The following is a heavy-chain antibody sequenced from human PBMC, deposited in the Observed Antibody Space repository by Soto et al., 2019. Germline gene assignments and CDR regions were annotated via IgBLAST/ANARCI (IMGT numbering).Heavy chain of an antibody. CDR1: GGSFSGYY. CDR3: ARGRDGGAAI. V-gene: IGHV4-34*01. D-gene: IGHD4-17*01. CDR2: INPSGTT. J-gene: IGHJ4*02. Sequence: QVQLQQWGAGLLKPSETLSLTCAVYGGSFSGYYWSWIRQPPGKGLEWIGEINPSGTTNYTPSLKSRVTMSGDTPNNQFSRKMTSVTAADTAVYYCARGRDGGAAIWGQGTLVTVSS.